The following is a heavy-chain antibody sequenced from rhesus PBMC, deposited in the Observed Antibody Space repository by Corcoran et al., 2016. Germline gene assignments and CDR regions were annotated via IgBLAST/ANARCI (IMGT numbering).Heavy chain of an antibody. CDR2: VSGRGGST. CDR3: ASWVRANPGFDY. V-gene: IGHV4-173*01. J-gene: IGHJ4*01. CDR1: GGSISSNY. Sequence: QLQLQESGPGLVKPSETLSLTCAVSGGSISSNYWSWIRQPPGKGLEWIGRVSGRGGSTDYKPSLKTRVSLSVDTCKNQLSLKLSSVTAADTAVYYCASWVRANPGFDYWGQGVLVTVSS. D-gene: IGHD1-44*02.